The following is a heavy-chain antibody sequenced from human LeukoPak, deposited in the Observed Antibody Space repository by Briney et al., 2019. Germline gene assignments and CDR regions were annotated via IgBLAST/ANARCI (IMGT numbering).Heavy chain of an antibody. V-gene: IGHV5-10-1*01. J-gene: IGHJ4*02. CDR2: IDPSDSYT. D-gene: IGHD3-10*01. Sequence: PGESLKISCKGSGYTFTNYWIIWVRQIPGKCLEWMGRIDPSDSYTNYSPSFQGHVTISADKSISTAYLQWSSLKASDTAMYYCARVGHYGSGSYYTTGFDYWGQGTLVTVSS. CDR1: GYTFTNYW. CDR3: ARVGHYGSGSYYTTGFDY.